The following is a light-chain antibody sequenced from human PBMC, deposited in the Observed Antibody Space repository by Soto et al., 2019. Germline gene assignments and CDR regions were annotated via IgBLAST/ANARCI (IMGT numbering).Light chain of an antibody. Sequence: EIVLTHSPGTLSLSPGERATLSCRASQSVSSNYLAWYQQKPGQAPRLLIYDASSRATGIPDRFSGSGSGTDFTLTISRLEPEDFAVYYCQQYGSSSWTFGQGTKVEIK. V-gene: IGKV3-20*01. CDR3: QQYGSSSWT. J-gene: IGKJ1*01. CDR1: QSVSSNY. CDR2: DAS.